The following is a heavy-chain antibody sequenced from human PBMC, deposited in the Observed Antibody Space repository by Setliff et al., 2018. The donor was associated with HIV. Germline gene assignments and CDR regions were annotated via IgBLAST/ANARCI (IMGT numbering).Heavy chain of an antibody. CDR3: ARGWNHYFYYMDV. D-gene: IGHD1-1*01. Sequence: PSETLSLTCTVSGGSISSHYWSWIRQPPGKGLEWIGYLSYTGSTNYNPSLKSRVTISVDTSKNQFSLRLTSVTAADTAVYYCARGWNHYFYYMDVWGKGTTVTVSS. V-gene: IGHV4-59*08. J-gene: IGHJ6*03. CDR1: GGSISSHY. CDR2: LSYTGST.